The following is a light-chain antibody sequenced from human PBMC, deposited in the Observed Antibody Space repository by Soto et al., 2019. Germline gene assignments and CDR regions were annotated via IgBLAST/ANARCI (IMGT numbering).Light chain of an antibody. V-gene: IGKV3-15*01. CDR2: GAS. CDR1: QSVSSN. CDR3: QQYNNWPPFT. Sequence: EIVMTPSPATLSVSPGERATLSCMASQSVSSNLAWYQQKPGQAPRLLIYGASTRATGIPARFSGSGSGTEFTLTISSLQSEDFAVYYCQQYNNWPPFTFGQGTKVDIK. J-gene: IGKJ1*01.